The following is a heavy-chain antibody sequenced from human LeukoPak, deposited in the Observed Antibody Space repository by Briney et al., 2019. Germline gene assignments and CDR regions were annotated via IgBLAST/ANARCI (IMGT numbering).Heavy chain of an antibody. CDR1: GFAFSAYG. V-gene: IGHV3-30*18. J-gene: IGHJ6*02. CDR3: AKDVGSGTYYHSSLSLDV. D-gene: IGHD3-10*01. CDR2: ISDEGYNK. Sequence: ARRSLRLSCAASGFAFSAYGMHWVRPAPGKGLEWVAVISDEGYNKNYADSVKGRFTISRDNSKNTVYLQMSGLRSEDTAVYSCAKDVGSGTYYHSSLSLDVWGQGTTVTVS.